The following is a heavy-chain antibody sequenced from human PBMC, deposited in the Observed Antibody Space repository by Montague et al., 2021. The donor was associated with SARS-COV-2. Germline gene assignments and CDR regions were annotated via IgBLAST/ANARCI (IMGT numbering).Heavy chain of an antibody. Sequence: SETLSLTCAVYGGSFSGYYWTWIRQSPGKGLEWIAEINHSGTTNXNFNPSLRSRVTISVDTSKSQFSLKLSPVTAADTGVYYCARWDPQTLTLIGLRGKSASDYWGQGTLVTVSS. D-gene: IGHD4-23*01. V-gene: IGHV4-34*01. J-gene: IGHJ4*02. CDR3: ARWDPQTLTLIGLRGKSASDY. CDR1: GGSFSGYY. CDR2: INHSGTT.